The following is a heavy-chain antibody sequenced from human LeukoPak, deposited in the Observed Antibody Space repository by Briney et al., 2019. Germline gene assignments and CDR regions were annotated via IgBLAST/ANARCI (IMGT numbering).Heavy chain of an antibody. D-gene: IGHD6-19*01. J-gene: IGHJ4*02. CDR3: AKDSKGQWLANSEFDY. CDR1: GFTFDDYT. Sequence: GGSLRLSCAASGFTFDDYTMHWVRQAPGKGLEWVSLISWDGSSTYYADSVKGRFTISRDNSKNSLYLQMNSLRTEDTALYYCAKDSKGQWLANSEFDYWGQGTLVTVSS. V-gene: IGHV3-43*01. CDR2: ISWDGSST.